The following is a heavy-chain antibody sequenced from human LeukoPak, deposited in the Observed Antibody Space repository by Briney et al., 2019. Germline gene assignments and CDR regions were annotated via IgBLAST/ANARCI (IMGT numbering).Heavy chain of an antibody. CDR1: GFTFSSYG. CDR3: AKEPAASTRGLVYFQH. V-gene: IGHV3-30*18. Sequence: GRSLRLSCAASGFTFSSYGMHWVRQAPGKGLEWVAVISYDGSNKYYADSVKGRFTISRDNSKNTLYLQMNSLRAEDTAVYYCAKEPAASTRGLVYFQHWGQGTLVTVSS. CDR2: ISYDGSNK. D-gene: IGHD6-13*01. J-gene: IGHJ1*01.